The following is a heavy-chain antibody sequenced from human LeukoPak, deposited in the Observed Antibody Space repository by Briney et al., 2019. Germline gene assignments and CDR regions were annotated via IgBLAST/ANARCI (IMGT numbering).Heavy chain of an antibody. V-gene: IGHV5-51*01. D-gene: IGHD3-10*01. Sequence: GESLKISCKGSGYSFTSYWIGWVRQMPGKGLEWMGIIYPGDSDTRYSPSFQGQVTISADKSISTAYLQWSSLKASDTAMYYCARLGIAQDPRGYFDYWGQGTLVTVSS. CDR1: GYSFTSYW. CDR3: ARLGIAQDPRGYFDY. CDR2: IYPGDSDT. J-gene: IGHJ4*02.